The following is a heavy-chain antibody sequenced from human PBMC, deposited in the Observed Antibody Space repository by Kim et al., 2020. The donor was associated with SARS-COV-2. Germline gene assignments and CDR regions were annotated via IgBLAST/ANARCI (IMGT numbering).Heavy chain of an antibody. J-gene: IGHJ4*02. D-gene: IGHD4-4*01. CDR2: T. V-gene: IGHV4-30-2*01. CDR3: TRGPYSDYFDF. Sequence: TFYTPSLKSRLSISMDRSRNRFSLKLTSVTVADTAVYYCTRGPYSDYFDFWGQGTLVAVSS.